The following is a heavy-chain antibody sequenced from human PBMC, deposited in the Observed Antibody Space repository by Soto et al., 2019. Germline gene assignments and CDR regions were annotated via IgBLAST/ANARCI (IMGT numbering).Heavy chain of an antibody. CDR2: IYHSAST. V-gene: IGHV4-30-4*01. CDR1: GDSISSVDHY. D-gene: IGHD1-26*01. Sequence: QVQLQESGPGLVRPSQTLSLTCTVSGDSISSVDHYWSWIRQPPGKGLEWMGYIYHSASTHYNPSLNSRLTISIDTSTNRFSLNLTSVTAAATAVYFCARLRWETENNWFDPWGQGALVTVSS. CDR3: ARLRWETENNWFDP. J-gene: IGHJ5*02.